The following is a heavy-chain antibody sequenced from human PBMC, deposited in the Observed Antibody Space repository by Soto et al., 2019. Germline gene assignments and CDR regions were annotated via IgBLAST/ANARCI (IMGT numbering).Heavy chain of an antibody. D-gene: IGHD2-15*01. CDR3: ARGPGGPDGPGDY. CDR1: GYTFTSYA. J-gene: IGHJ4*02. V-gene: IGHV1-3*01. Sequence: QVQLVQSGAEVKKPGASVKVSCKASGYTFTSYAMHWVRQAPGQRLEWMGWINAGNGNTKYSQKFQGRVTITRDTSESTAYMELSSLRSADTAVYYCARGPGGPDGPGDYWGQGTLVTVYS. CDR2: INAGNGNT.